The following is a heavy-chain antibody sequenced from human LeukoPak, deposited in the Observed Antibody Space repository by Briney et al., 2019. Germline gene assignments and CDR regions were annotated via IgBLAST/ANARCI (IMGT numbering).Heavy chain of an antibody. CDR1: GFTFDNYG. CDR3: ARGGRGSAAVVAPRSFDI. J-gene: IGHJ3*02. D-gene: IGHD3-22*01. Sequence: PGGSLRLSCAASGFTFDNYGMHWVRQAPGKGLEWVAVISYDGRNKHYPDSVKGRFTISRDISKNTLYLQMNSLRAEDSALYYCARGGRGSAAVVAPRSFDIWGQGTMVTVSS. V-gene: IGHV3-30*03. CDR2: ISYDGRNK.